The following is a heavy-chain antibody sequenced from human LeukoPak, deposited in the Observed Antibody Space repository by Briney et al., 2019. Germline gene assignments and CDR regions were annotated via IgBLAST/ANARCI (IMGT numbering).Heavy chain of an antibody. CDR3: ATKPKAYGSGEYYSS. Sequence: ASVKVSCKASGYTFTSYDINWVRQATGQGLEWMGWINPNSGGTNYAQKFQGRVTMTRDTSISTAYMELSRLRSDDTAVYYCATKPKAYGSGEYYSSWGRGTLVTVSS. CDR1: GYTFTSYD. D-gene: IGHD3-10*01. CDR2: INPNSGGT. J-gene: IGHJ2*01. V-gene: IGHV1-2*02.